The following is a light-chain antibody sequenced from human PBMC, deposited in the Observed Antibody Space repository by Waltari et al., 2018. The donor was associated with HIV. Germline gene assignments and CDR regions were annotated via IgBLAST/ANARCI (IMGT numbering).Light chain of an antibody. CDR2: GND. J-gene: IGLJ1*01. V-gene: IGLV1-40*01. CDR3: QTYDTSLRGFV. CDR1: SSNIGAGYD. Sequence: QSVLTQPPSVSGAPGQRVPISCTGSSSNIGAGYDVLWFHQFPGIAPKLLIHGNDNRPSGVPDRFSGSKSGTSASLAITWLQAEDEANYYCQTYDTSLRGFVFGNGTKVTVL.